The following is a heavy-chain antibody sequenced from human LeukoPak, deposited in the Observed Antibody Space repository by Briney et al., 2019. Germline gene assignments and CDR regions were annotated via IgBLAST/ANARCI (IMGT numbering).Heavy chain of an antibody. CDR2: ISGSGGST. CDR1: GFTFSSYA. J-gene: IGHJ4*02. Sequence: GGSLRLSCAASGFTFSSYAMSWVRQAPGKGLEWVSAISGSGGSTYYADSVKGRFTISSDNSKNTLYLQMNSLRAEDTAVYYCAKDRDSGSYRIPNFDYWGQGTLVTVSS. D-gene: IGHD3-10*01. CDR3: AKDRDSGSYRIPNFDY. V-gene: IGHV3-23*01.